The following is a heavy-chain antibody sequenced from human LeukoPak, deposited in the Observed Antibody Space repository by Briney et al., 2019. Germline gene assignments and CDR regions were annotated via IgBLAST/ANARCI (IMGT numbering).Heavy chain of an antibody. J-gene: IGHJ5*02. V-gene: IGHV3-23*01. D-gene: IGHD6-6*01. Sequence: PGGSLRLSCAASGFTFSSYAMSWVRQAPGKGLEWVSAISGSGGSTYYADSVKGRFTISRDNSKNTLYLQMNSLRAEDTAVYYCAKDHLASIAALGLDWFDPWGQGTLVTVSS. CDR2: ISGSGGST. CDR3: AKDHLASIAALGLDWFDP. CDR1: GFTFSSYA.